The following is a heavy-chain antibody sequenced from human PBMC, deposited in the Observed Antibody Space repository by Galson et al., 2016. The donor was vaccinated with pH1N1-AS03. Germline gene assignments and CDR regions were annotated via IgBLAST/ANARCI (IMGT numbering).Heavy chain of an antibody. V-gene: IGHV1-69*02. J-gene: IGHJ3*02. CDR3: AKNRYYDSSADAFDI. CDR1: GGTFSSYI. D-gene: IGHD3-22*01. CDR2: IIPIVGIG. Sequence: SVKVSCKASGGTFSSYIFSWVRQAPGQGLEWMGRIIPIVGIGNQAQKFQGRVTITADKSTTTAYMELSSLRSEDTALYYCAKNRYYDSSADAFDIWGQGTLVTVSS.